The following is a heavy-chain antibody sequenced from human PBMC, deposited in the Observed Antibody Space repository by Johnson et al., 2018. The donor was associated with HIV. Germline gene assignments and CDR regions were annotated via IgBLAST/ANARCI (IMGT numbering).Heavy chain of an antibody. D-gene: IGHD3-3*01. CDR1: GFTFSSYD. CDR3: ARGAGYNFWSGYYAGRNAFDI. CDR2: IGTAGDT. V-gene: IGHV3-13*01. J-gene: IGHJ3*02. Sequence: VQLMESGGGLVQPGGSLRLSCAASGFTFSSYDMHWVRQATGKGLEWVSAIGTAGDTYYPGSVKGRFTISRENAKNSLYLQMNSLRGGDTAVYYGARGAGYNFWSGYYAGRNAFDIWGQGTMVTVSS.